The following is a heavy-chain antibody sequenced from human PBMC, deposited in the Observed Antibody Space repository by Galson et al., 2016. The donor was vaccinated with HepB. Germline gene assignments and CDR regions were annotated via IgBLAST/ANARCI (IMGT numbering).Heavy chain of an antibody. CDR3: ARGEQQLVFGVLSDFDY. V-gene: IGHV3-7*01. J-gene: IGHJ4*02. Sequence: SLRLSCAASGFTFSAYWMTWVRQAPGKGLEWVAIIKEDGSEKYYVDSVRGRFTISRDNSKNTLYLQMNSLRAEDTAVYYCARGEQQLVFGVLSDFDYWGQGTLVTVSS. D-gene: IGHD6-13*01. CDR1: GFTFSAYW. CDR2: IKEDGSEK.